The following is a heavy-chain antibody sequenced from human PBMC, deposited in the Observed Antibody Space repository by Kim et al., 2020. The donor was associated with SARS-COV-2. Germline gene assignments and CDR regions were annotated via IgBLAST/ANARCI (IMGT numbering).Heavy chain of an antibody. CDR3: SKARWGRFES. J-gene: IGHJ4*02. CDR1: GFSLSDYA. D-gene: IGHD3-16*01. CDR2: INERGDST. V-gene: IGHV3-23*01. Sequence: GGSLRLSCEVSGFSLSDYATHWVRQAPGKGLEWVAGINERGDSTYYADSVKGRFTISRDSSDTTLFLQMNSLGVGDSAIYYCSKARWGRFESWGQRALVTVSS.